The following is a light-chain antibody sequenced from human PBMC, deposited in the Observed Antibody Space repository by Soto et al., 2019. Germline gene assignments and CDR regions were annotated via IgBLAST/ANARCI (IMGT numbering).Light chain of an antibody. V-gene: IGKV3-20*01. CDR3: QQYGSSVT. J-gene: IGKJ2*01. CDR1: QSVSNNY. Sequence: EIVLTQSPGTLSLSPGERATLSCRASQSVSNNYLAWYQQKPGQAPRLLIYGASNRATGIPDRFSGSGSGTHFTLTISRMEPEDFSVYYCQQYGSSVTFGQGTKVDIK. CDR2: GAS.